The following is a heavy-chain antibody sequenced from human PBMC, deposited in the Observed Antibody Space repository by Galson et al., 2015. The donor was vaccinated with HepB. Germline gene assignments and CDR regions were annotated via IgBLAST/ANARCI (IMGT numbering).Heavy chain of an antibody. J-gene: IGHJ6*02. CDR3: AKGGLWYSSGWYSNYYYYGMDV. V-gene: IGHV3-30*18. CDR2: ISYDGSNK. CDR1: GVTVSNNY. Sequence: SLRLSCAASGVTVSNNYMSWVRQAPGMGLEWVAVISYDGSNKCCADSVKGRFTISRDNSKNTLYLQMNSLRAEDTAVYYCAKGGLWYSSGWYSNYYYYGMDVWGQGTTVTVSS. D-gene: IGHD6-19*01.